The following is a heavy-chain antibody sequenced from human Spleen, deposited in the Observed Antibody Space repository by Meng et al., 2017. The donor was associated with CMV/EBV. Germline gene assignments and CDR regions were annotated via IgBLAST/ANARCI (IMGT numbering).Heavy chain of an antibody. Sequence: SLKISCAASGFTFDDFAMHWVRQTPGEGLEWVSGISGNTGFIGYADSVKGRFTISRDNAKNSLYLQMNSLRAEDTALYYCARDSLYGVAFYGMDVWGQGTTVTVSS. J-gene: IGHJ6*02. CDR2: ISGNTGFI. D-gene: IGHD3-10*02. V-gene: IGHV3-9*01. CDR3: ARDSLYGVAFYGMDV. CDR1: GFTFDDFA.